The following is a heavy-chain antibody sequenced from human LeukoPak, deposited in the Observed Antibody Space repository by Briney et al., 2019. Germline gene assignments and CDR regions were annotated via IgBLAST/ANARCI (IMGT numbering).Heavy chain of an antibody. J-gene: IGHJ6*03. D-gene: IGHD3-10*01. V-gene: IGHV4-4*09. CDR2: IYTSGST. CDR1: GGSISSYY. CDR3: ARLRPYYYYMDV. Sequence: SETLSLTCTVSGGSISSYYWSWIRQPPGKGLEWIGYIYTSGSTNYNPSLKSRVTILVDTSKNQFSPKLSSVTAADTAVYYCARLRPYYYYMDVWGKGTTVTVSS.